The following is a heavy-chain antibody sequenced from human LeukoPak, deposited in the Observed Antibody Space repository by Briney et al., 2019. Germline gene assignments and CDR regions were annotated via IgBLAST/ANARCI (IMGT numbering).Heavy chain of an antibody. CDR3: ARGGYCSGGSCLNWFDP. CDR1: GGSISSSSYY. Sequence: PSETLSLTCTVSGGSISSSSYYWGWIRQPPGKGLEWIGSIYYSGSSYYNPSLKSRVTISVETSKNQFSLKLSSVSAADTAVYYCARGGYCSGGSCLNWFDPWGQGTLVTVSS. V-gene: IGHV4-39*07. J-gene: IGHJ5*02. D-gene: IGHD2-15*01. CDR2: IYYSGSS.